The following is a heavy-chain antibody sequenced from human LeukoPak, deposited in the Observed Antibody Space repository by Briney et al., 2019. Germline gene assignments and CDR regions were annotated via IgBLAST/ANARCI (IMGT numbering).Heavy chain of an antibody. CDR1: GFTFSSYE. CDR2: ISSSGSTI. J-gene: IGHJ4*02. D-gene: IGHD3-10*01. CDR3: ASSLPYYYASYFDY. Sequence: PGGSLRLSCAASGFTFSSYEMNWVRQAPGKGLEWVSYISSSGSTIYYADSVKGRFTISRDNAKNSPYLQMNSLRAEDTAVYYCASSLPYYYASYFDYWGQGTLVTVSS. V-gene: IGHV3-48*03.